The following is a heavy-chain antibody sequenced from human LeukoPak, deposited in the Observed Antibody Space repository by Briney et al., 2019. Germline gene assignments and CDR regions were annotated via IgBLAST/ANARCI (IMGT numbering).Heavy chain of an antibody. CDR2: IHSSGNT. D-gene: IGHD6-19*01. CDR1: GGSISPYY. Sequence: PSETLSLTCTVSGGSISPYYWSWIRQPPGKGLEWIGYIHSSGNTNYNPALKSRVTISVDTSKNQFSLKLSSVTAADTAVYYCARVGYSSGWFAHWYFDLWGRGTLVTVSS. CDR3: ARVGYSSGWFAHWYFDL. J-gene: IGHJ2*01. V-gene: IGHV4-59*01.